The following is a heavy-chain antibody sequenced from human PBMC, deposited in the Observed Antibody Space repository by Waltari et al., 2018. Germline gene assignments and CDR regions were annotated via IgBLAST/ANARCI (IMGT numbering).Heavy chain of an antibody. D-gene: IGHD5-18*01. CDR3: ARDGTAMVNGYYYGMDV. Sequence: QVPLQQWGAGLLKPSETLSLTCAVYGGSFIGYSWSWLRTPPGKGLEWIGEINHSGSTNYNPSLKSRVTISVDTSKNQFSLKLSSVTAADTAVYYCARDGTAMVNGYYYGMDVWGQGTTVTVSS. CDR1: GGSFIGYS. CDR2: INHSGST. J-gene: IGHJ6*02. V-gene: IGHV4-34*01.